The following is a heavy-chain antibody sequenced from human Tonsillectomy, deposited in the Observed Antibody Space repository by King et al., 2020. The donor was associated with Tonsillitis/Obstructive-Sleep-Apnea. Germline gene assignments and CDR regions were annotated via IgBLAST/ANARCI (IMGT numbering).Heavy chain of an antibody. CDR2: IYYSGST. Sequence: QLQESGPGLVKPSETLSLTCTVSGGSISSSSYYWGWIRQPPGKGLEWIGSIYYSGSTYYNPSLKSRVTISVDTSKNQFSLKLSSVTAADTAVYYCIGLRCLEWLLSAFAFDIWGQGTMVTVSS. CDR1: GGSISSSSYY. J-gene: IGHJ3*02. D-gene: IGHD3-3*01. CDR3: IGLRCLEWLLSAFAFDI. V-gene: IGHV4-39*01.